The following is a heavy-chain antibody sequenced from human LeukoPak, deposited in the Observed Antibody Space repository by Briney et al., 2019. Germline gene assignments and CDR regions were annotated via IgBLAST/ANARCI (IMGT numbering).Heavy chain of an antibody. D-gene: IGHD3-22*01. CDR3: ASGRSPYYYDSSGHPDYFDY. CDR2: ISYDGSNK. Sequence: GGSLRLSCAASGFTFSSYGMHWVRQAPGKGLEWVAVISYDGSNKYYADSVKGRFTISRDNSKNTLYLQMNSLRAEDTAVYYCASGRSPYYYDSSGHPDYFDYWGQGTLVTVSS. J-gene: IGHJ4*02. CDR1: GFTFSSYG. V-gene: IGHV3-30*03.